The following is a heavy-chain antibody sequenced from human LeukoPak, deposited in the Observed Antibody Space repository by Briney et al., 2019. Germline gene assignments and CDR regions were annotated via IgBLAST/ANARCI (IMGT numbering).Heavy chain of an antibody. CDR1: GFTFSSYA. D-gene: IGHD3-3*01. CDR2: ISGSGGST. J-gene: IGHJ4*02. Sequence: QPGGSLRLSCAASGFTFSSYAMSWVRQAPGKGLEWVSAISGSGGSTYYADSVKGRFTISRDNSKNTLYLQMNSLRAEDTAVYYCAKDANTYYDFWSGYYTDPYYFDYWGQGTLVTVSS. CDR3: AKDANTYYDFWSGYYTDPYYFDY. V-gene: IGHV3-23*01.